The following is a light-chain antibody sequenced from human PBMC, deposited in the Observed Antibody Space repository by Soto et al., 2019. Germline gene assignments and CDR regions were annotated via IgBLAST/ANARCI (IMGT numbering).Light chain of an antibody. V-gene: IGKV1-5*01. Sequence: DIQMTQSPSTLSASVGDRVTITCRSSQSISSWLAWYQQKPGKAPKLLIYDASSLESGVPSRFSGSGSGTEFTRTISRWQPEDFANYYCQQYNNYWTFGQGTKVKIQ. CDR3: QQYNNYWT. CDR1: QSISSW. CDR2: DAS. J-gene: IGKJ1*01.